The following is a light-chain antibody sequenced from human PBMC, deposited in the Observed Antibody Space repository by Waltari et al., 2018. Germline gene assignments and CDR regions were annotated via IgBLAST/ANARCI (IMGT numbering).Light chain of an antibody. V-gene: IGKV3-11*01. Sequence: SCMASQSVNNYLAWYQQKPGQAPRLLIYGASNRATGIPARFSGSGSGTDFTLTISTLEPEDFAVYYCQQRRNWPLTFGGGTKVEIK. J-gene: IGKJ4*01. CDR2: GAS. CDR1: QSVNNY. CDR3: QQRRNWPLT.